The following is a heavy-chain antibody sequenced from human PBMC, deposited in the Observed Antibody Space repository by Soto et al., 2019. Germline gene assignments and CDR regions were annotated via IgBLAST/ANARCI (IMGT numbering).Heavy chain of an antibody. V-gene: IGHV4-4*02. CDR1: GGSIRSSNW. D-gene: IGHD2-21*01. Sequence: QVQLQESGPGLVKPSGTLSLTCTVSGGSIRSSNWWSWVRQPPGKGLEWIGEIYHSGSTNYNPSLESRVTISVDKSKNQFSLKLSSLTAADTAVYYCAKDIYYFDYWGQGTLVTASS. J-gene: IGHJ4*02. CDR3: AKDIYYFDY. CDR2: IYHSGST.